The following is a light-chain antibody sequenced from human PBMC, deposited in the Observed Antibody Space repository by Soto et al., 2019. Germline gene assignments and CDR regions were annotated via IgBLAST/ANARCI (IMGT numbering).Light chain of an antibody. J-gene: IGKJ1*01. CDR3: QQYYGWPKT. CDR1: QSVGSN. CDR2: DAS. V-gene: IGKV3-15*01. Sequence: EIVVTQSPATLSVSPGERATLSCRASQSVGSNLAWYRQKPGQAPRVLIYDASTRATGIPARFSAGGSGTEFTLTIASLQSEDFAIYYCQQYYGWPKTFGQGTRVEIK.